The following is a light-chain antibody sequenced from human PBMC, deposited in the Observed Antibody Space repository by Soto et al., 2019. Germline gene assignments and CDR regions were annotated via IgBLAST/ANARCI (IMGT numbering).Light chain of an antibody. J-gene: IGKJ4*01. CDR2: DTS. V-gene: IGKV3D-20*02. CDR3: QQRMSRIS. Sequence: EIVLTQSPGTLSLSPGERATLSCRASQSVSNNNLAWYQQKPGQAPRLLIYDTSTRATGIPARFSGSGSGTDSTLTISRLEPEDFAIYYWQQRMSRISFGGGTKVDIK. CDR1: QSVSNNN.